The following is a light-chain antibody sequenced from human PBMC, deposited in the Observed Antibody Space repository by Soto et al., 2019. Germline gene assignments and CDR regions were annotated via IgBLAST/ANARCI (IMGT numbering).Light chain of an antibody. CDR3: SSYSSRSTLV. CDR2: DVS. CDR1: SSDVGGYNY. J-gene: IGLJ2*01. Sequence: QSALTQPPSVSGSPGQSITISCTGTSSDVGGYNYVSWYQQHPGKAPKLMIYDVSNRPSGVSNRFSGSKSGNTASLTISGLQDEDEADDYCSSYSSRSTLVFGGGTKVTVL. V-gene: IGLV2-14*01.